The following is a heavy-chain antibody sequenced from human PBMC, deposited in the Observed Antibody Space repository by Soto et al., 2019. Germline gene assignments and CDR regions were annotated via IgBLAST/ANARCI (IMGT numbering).Heavy chain of an antibody. CDR3: ARALLRRLNRFDP. Sequence: ASVKVPCKASGYTFTGYYMHWVRQAPGQGLEWMGWINPNSGGTNYAQKFQGRVTMTRDTSISTAYMELSRLRSGDTAVYYCARALLRRLNRFDPWGQGTLVTVSS. CDR1: GYTFTGYY. J-gene: IGHJ5*02. V-gene: IGHV1-2*02. D-gene: IGHD5-12*01. CDR2: INPNSGGT.